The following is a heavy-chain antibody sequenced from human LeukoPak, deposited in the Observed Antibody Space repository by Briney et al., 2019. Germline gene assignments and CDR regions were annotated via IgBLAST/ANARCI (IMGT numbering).Heavy chain of an antibody. D-gene: IGHD2-15*01. J-gene: IGHJ4*02. Sequence: GGSLRLSCAASGFTFSSYGMSWVRQAPGKGLEWVSAISGSGGSTYYADSVKGRFTISRDNSKNTLYLQMNSLRAEDTAVYYCAKQYCSGGSCYWRDPYYFDYWGQGTLVTVSS. V-gene: IGHV3-23*01. CDR1: GFTFSSYG. CDR2: ISGSGGST. CDR3: AKQYCSGGSCYWRDPYYFDY.